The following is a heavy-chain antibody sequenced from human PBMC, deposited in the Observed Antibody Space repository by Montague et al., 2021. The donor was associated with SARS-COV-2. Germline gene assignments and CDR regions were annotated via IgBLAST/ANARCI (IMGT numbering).Heavy chain of an antibody. CDR2: TYYRSKWYN. Sequence: SAISGDSVSSHIATWNWIRQSPSRGLEWLGRTYYRSKWYNDYAVSVKSRVIINPDTSNNRISLQLNSVTPEDTAVYYCARAYCGGDCYFYWYFDLWGRGTLVTVSS. J-gene: IGHJ2*01. CDR3: ARAYCGGDCYFYWYFDL. V-gene: IGHV6-1*01. CDR1: GDSVSSHIAT. D-gene: IGHD2-21*02.